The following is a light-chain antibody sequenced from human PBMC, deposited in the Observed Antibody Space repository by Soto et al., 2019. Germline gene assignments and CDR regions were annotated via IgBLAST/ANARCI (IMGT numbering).Light chain of an antibody. J-gene: IGLJ1*01. CDR3: SSYTSSVYV. Sequence: QSALAQPASVSGSPGQSITISCTGTSSDVGGYSYVSWYQQHPGKAPKLMIYEVSNRPSGVSNRFSGSKSGNTASLTISGLQAEDEADYYCSSYTSSVYVFGTGTKVTVL. CDR2: EVS. V-gene: IGLV2-14*01. CDR1: SSDVGGYSY.